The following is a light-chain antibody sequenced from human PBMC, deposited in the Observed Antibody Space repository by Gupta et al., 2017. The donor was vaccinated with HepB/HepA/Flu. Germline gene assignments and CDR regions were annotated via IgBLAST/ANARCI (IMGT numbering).Light chain of an antibody. CDR1: QTVSSD. CDR3: QQYNNCPIT. CDR2: GTS. J-gene: IGKJ5*01. V-gene: IGKV3-15*01. Sequence: EIVMTQSPATLSVSPGEGATLSCRASQTVSSDLAWYQQKPGQAPRLLIYGTSTRATDIPARFSGSGSGTEFTLTISSLQSEDFAIYYCQQYNNCPITFGQGTRLEIK.